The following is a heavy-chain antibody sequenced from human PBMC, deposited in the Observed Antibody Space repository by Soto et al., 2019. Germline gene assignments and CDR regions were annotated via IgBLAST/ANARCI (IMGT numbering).Heavy chain of an antibody. V-gene: IGHV4-59*08. D-gene: IGHD3-10*01. J-gene: IGHJ6*03. CDR3: ARHLVRVVGSGSPAYYYYYMDV. Sequence: SETLSLTCTVSGGSISSYYWSWIRQPPGKGLEWIGYIYYSGSTNYNPSLKSRVTISVDTSKNQFSLKLSSVTAADTAVYYCARHLVRVVGSGSPAYYYYYMDVWGKGTTVTVSS. CDR1: GGSISSYY. CDR2: IYYSGST.